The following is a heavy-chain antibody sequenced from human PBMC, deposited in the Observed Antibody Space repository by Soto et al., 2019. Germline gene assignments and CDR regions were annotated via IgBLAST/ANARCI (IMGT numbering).Heavy chain of an antibody. D-gene: IGHD3-22*01. J-gene: IGHJ6*02. Sequence: GGSLRLSCAASGFTFSSYAMSWVRQAPGKGLEWVSGIGASGGTTYYADSVKGRVTISRDNSKNTLYLQMNSLRVEETAVYYCAREIAAITMIVVVPIRGIVDVWGQGTTVTVSS. CDR3: AREIAAITMIVVVPIRGIVDV. V-gene: IGHV3-23*01. CDR1: GFTFSSYA. CDR2: IGASGGTT.